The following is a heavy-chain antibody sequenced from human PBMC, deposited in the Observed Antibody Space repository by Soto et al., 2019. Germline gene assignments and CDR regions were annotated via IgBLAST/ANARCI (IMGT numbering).Heavy chain of an antibody. CDR1: GFTFSSYA. D-gene: IGHD3-3*01. Sequence: GGSLRLSCAASGFTFSSYAMHWVRQAPGKGLEYVSAISSNGGSTYYANSAKGRFTISRDNSKNTLYLQMGSLRAEDMAVYYCARAGSGYYRDYYYYYMDVWGKGTTVTVSS. CDR2: ISSNGGST. V-gene: IGHV3-64*01. CDR3: ARAGSGYYRDYYYYYMDV. J-gene: IGHJ6*03.